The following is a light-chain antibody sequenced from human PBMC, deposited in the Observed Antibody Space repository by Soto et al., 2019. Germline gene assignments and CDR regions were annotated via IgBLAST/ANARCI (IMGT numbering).Light chain of an antibody. CDR3: SSYTSSSTPVV. J-gene: IGLJ1*01. Sequence: QSALTQPPSASGSPGQSVSISCTGTSSDVGGYNYVSWYQQHPGKAPKLMIYEVSNRPSGVSNRFSGSKSGNTASLTISGLQAEDEADYYCSSYTSSSTPVVFGTGTKLTVL. CDR2: EVS. V-gene: IGLV2-14*01. CDR1: SSDVGGYNY.